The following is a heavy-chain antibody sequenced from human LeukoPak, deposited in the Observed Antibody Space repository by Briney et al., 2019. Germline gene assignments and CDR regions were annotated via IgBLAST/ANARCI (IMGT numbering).Heavy chain of an antibody. J-gene: IGHJ5*01. V-gene: IGHV3-23*01. CDR2: INANSGTT. CDR3: AKPISGGLAVTADWFHP. D-gene: IGHD6-19*01. Sequence: GGSLRLSCTASGFAFSVYAMSWLRQPPGKGLEWVSTINANSGTTSYAASVRGRFTISGDNSKNTLYLQLNTLRADDTATYYCAKPISGGLAVTADWFHPWGQGTLVVVSS. CDR1: GFAFSVYA.